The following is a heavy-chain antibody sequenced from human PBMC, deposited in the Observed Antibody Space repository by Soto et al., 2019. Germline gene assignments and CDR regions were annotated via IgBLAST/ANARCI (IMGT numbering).Heavy chain of an antibody. CDR2: INHSGST. J-gene: IGHJ6*02. D-gene: IGHD3-3*01. V-gene: IGHV4-34*01. CDR1: GGSFSGYY. Sequence: SETLSLTCAVYGGSFSGYYWSWIRQPPGKGLEWIGEINHSGSTNYNPSLKSRVTISVDTSKNQFSLKLSSVTAADTAVYYCARHRKLYYDFWSGSRLGMDVWGQGNTVT. CDR3: ARHRKLYYDFWSGSRLGMDV.